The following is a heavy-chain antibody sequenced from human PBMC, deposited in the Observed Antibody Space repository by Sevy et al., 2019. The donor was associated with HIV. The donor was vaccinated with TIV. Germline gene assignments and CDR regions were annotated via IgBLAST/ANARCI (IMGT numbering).Heavy chain of an antibody. CDR3: AGGGGGSSRRYYYGMDV. Sequence: GGSLRLSCAASGFTFSTYAMHWVRQAPGKGLEWVVIISYDGSNKYYADSVKGRFTISRDNSKNTLYVQLNSLRAEDTAVYYCAGGGGGSSRRYYYGMDVWGQGTTVTVSS. CDR1: GFTFSTYA. V-gene: IGHV3-30-3*01. D-gene: IGHD3-16*01. J-gene: IGHJ6*02. CDR2: ISYDGSNK.